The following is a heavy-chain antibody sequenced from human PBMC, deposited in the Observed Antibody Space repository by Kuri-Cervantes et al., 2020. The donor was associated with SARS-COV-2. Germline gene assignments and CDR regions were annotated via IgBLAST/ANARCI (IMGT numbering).Heavy chain of an antibody. D-gene: IGHD3-3*01. V-gene: IGHV3-48*04. Sequence: GESLKISCAASGFTFSSYSMNWVRRAPGKGLEWVSYISSSSSTIYYADSVKGRFTISRDNAKNSLYLQMNSLRAEDTAVYYCARGRYDFWSGFFPPTLWGQGTLVTVSS. CDR3: ARGRYDFWSGFFPPTL. CDR2: ISSSSSTI. CDR1: GFTFSSYS. J-gene: IGHJ4*02.